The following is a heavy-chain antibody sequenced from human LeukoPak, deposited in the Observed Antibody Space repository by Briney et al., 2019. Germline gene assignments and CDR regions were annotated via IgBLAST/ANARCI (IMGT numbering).Heavy chain of an antibody. CDR2: IKQDGSEK. CDR1: GFTFSSYW. Sequence: GGSLRLSCAASGFTFSSYWMSWVRQAPGKGLEWVANIKQDGSEKYYVDSVKGRFTISRDNAKNSLYLQMNSLRAEDTAVYYCASLGYCSGGSCYSGGFDYWGQGTLVTVSS. CDR3: ASLGYCSGGSCYSGGFDY. J-gene: IGHJ4*02. D-gene: IGHD2-15*01. V-gene: IGHV3-7*01.